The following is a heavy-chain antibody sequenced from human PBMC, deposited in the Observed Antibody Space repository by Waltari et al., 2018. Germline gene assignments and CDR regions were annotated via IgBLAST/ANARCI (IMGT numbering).Heavy chain of an antibody. Sequence: QVQLVQSGGGVVQPGRSVRRSCAASGFTFSSYGMHWVRQAPGKGLEWVAVISYDGSNKYYADSVKGRFTISRDNSKNTLYLQMNSLRAEDTAVYYCAKTGSGSYYFDAFDIWGQGTMVTVSS. CDR3: AKTGSGSYYFDAFDI. J-gene: IGHJ3*02. CDR1: GFTFSSYG. D-gene: IGHD1-26*01. V-gene: IGHV3-30*18. CDR2: ISYDGSNK.